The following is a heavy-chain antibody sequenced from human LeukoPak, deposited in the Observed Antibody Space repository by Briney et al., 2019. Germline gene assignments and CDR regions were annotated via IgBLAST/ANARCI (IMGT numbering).Heavy chain of an antibody. CDR1: GGSISSSSYY. D-gene: IGHD5-12*01. J-gene: IGHJ4*02. Sequence: KPSETLSLTCTVSGGSISSSSYYWGWLRQPPGKGLEWIGSMYSSGSTYYNPSLKSRVTISVDTSKNQFSLKLSSVTAADTAVYYCARSGSGYLRYYFDYWGQGTLVTVSS. CDR3: ARSGSGYLRYYFDY. CDR2: MYSSGST. V-gene: IGHV4-39*07.